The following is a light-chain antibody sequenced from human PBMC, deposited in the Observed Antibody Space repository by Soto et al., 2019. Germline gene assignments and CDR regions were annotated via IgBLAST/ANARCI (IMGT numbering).Light chain of an antibody. V-gene: IGKV3-15*01. J-gene: IGKJ2*01. Sequence: EIVLTQSPATLSVSPGERATLSCRASQSVTTRLAWYQQKPGQAPRLLIYAASTRATGIPARFSGSGSDTEFTLTISSLQSEDFAVYYCQQYNNWPPYTFGQGTKLEI. CDR2: AAS. CDR1: QSVTTR. CDR3: QQYNNWPPYT.